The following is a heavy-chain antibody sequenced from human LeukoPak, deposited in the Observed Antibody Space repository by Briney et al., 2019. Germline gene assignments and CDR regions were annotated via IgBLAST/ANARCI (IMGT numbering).Heavy chain of an antibody. J-gene: IGHJ4*02. CDR3: AKLLRGVVVPYFDY. CDR2: ISGSGDRT. CDR1: GFTFVSNA. D-gene: IGHD3-10*01. Sequence: PGGSLRLSCAAYGFTFVSNARSWVRQAPGKGLEWVSAISGSGDRTHYADSVKGRFTVSRDTCKSTLFLQMSSLRAEDTAVYYCAKLLRGVVVPYFDYWGQGTLVTVSS. V-gene: IGHV3-23*01.